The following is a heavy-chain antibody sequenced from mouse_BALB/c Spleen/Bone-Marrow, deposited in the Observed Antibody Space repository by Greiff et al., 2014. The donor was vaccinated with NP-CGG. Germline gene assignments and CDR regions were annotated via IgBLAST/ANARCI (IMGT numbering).Heavy chain of an antibody. CDR3: ARGPHDDDMDY. J-gene: IGHJ4*01. V-gene: IGHV5-4*02. Sequence: EVMLVESGGGLVKPGGSLKLSCAASGFTFSDYYMYWVCQTPEKRLEWVATISDGGSYTYYPDSVKGRFTISRDNAKNNLYLQLSSLRSEDTAMYYCARGPHDDDMDYWGQGTSVTVSS. D-gene: IGHD2-3*01. CDR1: GFTFSDYY. CDR2: ISDGGSYT.